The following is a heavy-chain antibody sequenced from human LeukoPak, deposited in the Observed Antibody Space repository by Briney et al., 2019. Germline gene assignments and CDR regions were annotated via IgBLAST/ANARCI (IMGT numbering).Heavy chain of an antibody. D-gene: IGHD4-11*01. Sequence: GGSLRLSCAASGFTFSSYAMSWVRQAPGKGLEWVSGISGSGGSTNYADSVKGRFTISRDNSKNTLYLQMNSLRAEDTAVYYCAKGDYSNYVRSYFDYWGQGTLVTVSS. J-gene: IGHJ4*02. CDR1: GFTFSSYA. CDR3: AKGDYSNYVRSYFDY. V-gene: IGHV3-23*01. CDR2: ISGSGGST.